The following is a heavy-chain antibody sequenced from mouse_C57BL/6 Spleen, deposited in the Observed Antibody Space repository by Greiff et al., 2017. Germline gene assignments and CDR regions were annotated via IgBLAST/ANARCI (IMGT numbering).Heavy chain of an antibody. V-gene: IGHV1-52*01. J-gene: IGHJ4*01. CDR3: ARGGYYGNPYYYAMDY. D-gene: IGHD2-1*01. CDR2: IDPSDSET. CDR1: GYTFTSYW. Sequence: QVQLQQPWAELVRPGSSVKLSCKASGYTFTSYWMHWVKQRPIQGLEWIGNIDPSDSETHYNQKFKDKATLTVDKSSSTAYMQLSSLTSEDSAVYYCARGGYYGNPYYYAMDYWGQGTSVTVSS.